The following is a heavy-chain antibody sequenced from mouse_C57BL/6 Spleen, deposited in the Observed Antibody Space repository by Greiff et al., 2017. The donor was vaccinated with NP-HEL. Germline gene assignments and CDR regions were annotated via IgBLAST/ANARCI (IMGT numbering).Heavy chain of an antibody. CDR1: GYAFSSYW. CDR2: IYPGDGDT. J-gene: IGHJ3*01. V-gene: IGHV1-80*01. Sequence: VMLVESGAELVKPGASVKISCKASGYAFSSYWMNWVKQRPGKGLEWIGQIYPGDGDTNYNGKFKGKATLTADKSSSTAYMQLSSLTSEDSAVYFCARGYRNSFAYWGQGTLVTVSA. D-gene: IGHD2-1*01. CDR3: ARGYRNSFAY.